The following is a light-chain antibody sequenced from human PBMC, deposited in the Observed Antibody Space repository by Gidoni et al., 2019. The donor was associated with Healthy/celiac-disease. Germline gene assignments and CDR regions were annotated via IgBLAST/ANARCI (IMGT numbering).Light chain of an antibody. Sequence: DSQMTQSPSSLSASVGDRVTITCRASQSISYYLNWYQQKPGKAPKLLIYAASSLQSVVPSRFSGSGSGTDFTLAISSLQPEDFATYYCQQSYSTPLTFXXXTKVEIK. V-gene: IGKV1-39*01. J-gene: IGKJ1*01. CDR2: AAS. CDR3: QQSYSTPLT. CDR1: QSISYY.